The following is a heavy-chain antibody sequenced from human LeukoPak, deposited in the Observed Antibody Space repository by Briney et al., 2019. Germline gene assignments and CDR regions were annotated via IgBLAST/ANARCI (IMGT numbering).Heavy chain of an antibody. D-gene: IGHD1-26*01. J-gene: IGHJ4*02. CDR3: ARGERSPDY. CDR2: IIPIFGIA. Sequence: SVTVSCKASGGTFSSYAISWVRQAPGQGLEWMGRIIPIFGIANYAQTFPGRVTITADKSTSTAYMELRSLRSEDTAVYYCARGERSPDYWGQGSLVTVSS. CDR1: GGTFSSYA. V-gene: IGHV1-69*04.